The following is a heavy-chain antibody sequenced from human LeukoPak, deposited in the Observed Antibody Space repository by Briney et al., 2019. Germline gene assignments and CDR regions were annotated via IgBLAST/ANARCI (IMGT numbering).Heavy chain of an antibody. CDR2: IRSKAYGGTT. Sequence: GGSLRLSCTASGFTFGDYAMSWVRQAPGKGLEWVGFIRSKAYGGTTEYAASVKGRFTISRDDSKSIAYLQMNSLKTEDTAVYYCTRAGGSSWQYYYYGMDVWGQGTTVTVSS. CDR3: TRAGGSSWQYYYYGMDV. CDR1: GFTFGDYA. V-gene: IGHV3-49*04. D-gene: IGHD6-13*01. J-gene: IGHJ6*02.